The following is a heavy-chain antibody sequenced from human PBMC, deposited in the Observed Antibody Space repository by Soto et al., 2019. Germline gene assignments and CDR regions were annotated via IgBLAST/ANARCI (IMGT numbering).Heavy chain of an antibody. CDR1: GGPISSYY. J-gene: IGHJ3*02. CDR2: IYYSGST. Sequence: SETLSLTCTVSGGPISSYYWSWIRQPPGKGLEWIGYIYYSGSTNYNPSLKSRVTISVDTSKNQFSLKLSSLTAADTAVYYCARLYGDAFDIWGQGTMVTVSS. D-gene: IGHD4-17*01. CDR3: ARLYGDAFDI. V-gene: IGHV4-59*01.